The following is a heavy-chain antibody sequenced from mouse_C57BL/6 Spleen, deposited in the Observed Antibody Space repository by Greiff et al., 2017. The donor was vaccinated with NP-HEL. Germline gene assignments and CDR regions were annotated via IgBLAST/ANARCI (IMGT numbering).Heavy chain of an antibody. V-gene: IGHV14-1*01. D-gene: IGHD2-3*01. Sequence: EVQLQQSGAELVRPGASVKLSCTASGFNIKDYYMHWVKQRPEQGLEWIGRIDPEDGDTEYAPKFQGKATMTADTSSDTAYLQLSSLTSEDTAVYYCTTSGYYSYYFDYWGQGTTLTVSS. CDR1: GFNIKDYY. J-gene: IGHJ2*01. CDR2: IDPEDGDT. CDR3: TTSGYYSYYFDY.